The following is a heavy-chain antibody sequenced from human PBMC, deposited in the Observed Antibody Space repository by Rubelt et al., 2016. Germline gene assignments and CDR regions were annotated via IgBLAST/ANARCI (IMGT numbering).Heavy chain of an antibody. V-gene: IGHV4-31*03. CDR1: GGSISSGVYY. Sequence: QVQLQESGPGLVKPSQTLSLSCTVSGGSISSGVYYWSWIRQHPGKGLEWIGYIDHSGSTYYNPSLKSRVTISVDTSKNQFSLKLRSVTAADTAVYYCARDWGYSSGWFFRFDPWGQGTLVTVSS. CDR3: ARDWGYSSGWFFRFDP. J-gene: IGHJ5*02. D-gene: IGHD6-19*01. CDR2: IDHSGST.